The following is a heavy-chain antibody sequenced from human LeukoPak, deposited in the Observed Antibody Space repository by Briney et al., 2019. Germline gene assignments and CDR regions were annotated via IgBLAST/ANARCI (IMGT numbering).Heavy chain of an antibody. V-gene: IGHV4-4*02. CDR3: AAAAVAVDY. J-gene: IGHJ4*02. Sequence: KSSGTLSHSCSVSGASISSNNWWNWVRQPPGKGLEWIGDIYNSSSTNYSPSLKSRITISVAKSKNHFSLKLTSVTAADTAIYYCAAAAVAVDYWGQETLVTVSS. D-gene: IGHD6-19*01. CDR1: GASISSNNW. CDR2: IYNSSST.